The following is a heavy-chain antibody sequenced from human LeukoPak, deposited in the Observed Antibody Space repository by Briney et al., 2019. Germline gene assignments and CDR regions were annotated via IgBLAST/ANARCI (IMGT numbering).Heavy chain of an antibody. D-gene: IGHD6-13*01. Sequence: SETLCLTCAVYGGSFSGYYWSGIRQPPGKGLEWIGEINHSGSTNYNPSLKSRVTISVDTSKNQFSLKLSSVTAADTAVYYCARGRRYSSSWGQGTLVTASS. CDR1: GGSFSGYY. CDR2: INHSGST. V-gene: IGHV4-34*01. J-gene: IGHJ4*02. CDR3: ARGRRYSSS.